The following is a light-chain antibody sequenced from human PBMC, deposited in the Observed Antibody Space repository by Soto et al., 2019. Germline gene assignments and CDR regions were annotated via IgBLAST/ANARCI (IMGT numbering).Light chain of an antibody. CDR2: EVS. J-gene: IGLJ3*02. CDR1: SSDVGDFNF. V-gene: IGLV2-14*01. CDR3: FSYITSRTWV. Sequence: QSALTQPASVSGSPGQSITISCTGTSSDVGDFNFVSWYQHHPGKAPKLVIYEVSDRPSGVSNRFSASKSGNTASLTISGLEDEDEADYYCFSYITSRTWVFGGGTKLTVL.